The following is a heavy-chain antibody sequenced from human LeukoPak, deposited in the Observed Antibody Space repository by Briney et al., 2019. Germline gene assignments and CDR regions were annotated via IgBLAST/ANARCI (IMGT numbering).Heavy chain of an antibody. Sequence: SETLSLTCTVSGVSISSYYWSWIRQPAGKGLEWIGHIYTSGSTNYNPSPKSRVTMSVDTSKNQFSLKLSSVTAADTAVYYCARRPYSNYVWFDPWGQGTLVTVSS. CDR2: IYTSGST. CDR3: ARRPYSNYVWFDP. D-gene: IGHD4-11*01. CDR1: GVSISSYY. J-gene: IGHJ5*02. V-gene: IGHV4-4*07.